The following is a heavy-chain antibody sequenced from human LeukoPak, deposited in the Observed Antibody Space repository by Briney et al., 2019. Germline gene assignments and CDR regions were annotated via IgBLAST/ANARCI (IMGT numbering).Heavy chain of an antibody. CDR3: ARKAYCGGDCYSFDY. D-gene: IGHD2-21*01. J-gene: IGHJ4*02. V-gene: IGHV3-48*03. CDR2: ISSSGSTI. Sequence: PGGSLRLSCAASGFTFSSYEMNWVRQAPGKGLEWVSYISSSGSTIYYADSVKGRFTISRDNAKNSLYLQMNSLRAEDTAVYYCARKAYCGGDCYSFDYWGQGTLVTVSS. CDR1: GFTFSSYE.